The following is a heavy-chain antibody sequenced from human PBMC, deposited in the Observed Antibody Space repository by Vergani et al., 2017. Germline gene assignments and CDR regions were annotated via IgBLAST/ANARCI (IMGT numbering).Heavy chain of an antibody. CDR3: ARAAEHSTWYYYMDV. J-gene: IGHJ6*03. CDR2: ISAYNGDT. D-gene: IGHD6-13*01. V-gene: IGHV1-18*01. CDR1: GYTFTNYG. Sequence: QVQLVQSGAEVKKPGASVKVSCKTSGYTFTNYGISWVRQAPGQGLEWMGWISAYNGDTKYAQKLQGRVTMTRDTSTSTAYMELRSLRSDDTAVYYCARAAEHSTWYYYMDVWGKGTTVTVSS.